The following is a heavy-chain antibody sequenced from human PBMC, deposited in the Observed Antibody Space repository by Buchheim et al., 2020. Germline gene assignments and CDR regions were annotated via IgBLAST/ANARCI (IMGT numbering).Heavy chain of an antibody. Sequence: QVQLVESGGGVVQPGRSLRLSCAASGFTFSSYGMHWVRQAPGKGLEWVAVISYDGSNKYYADSVKGRFTISRDNSKNTLYLQMNSLRAEDTAVYYCAKGHTYYDFWSGYSYYFDYWGQGTL. V-gene: IGHV3-30*18. D-gene: IGHD3-3*01. J-gene: IGHJ4*02. CDR1: GFTFSSYG. CDR3: AKGHTYYDFWSGYSYYFDY. CDR2: ISYDGSNK.